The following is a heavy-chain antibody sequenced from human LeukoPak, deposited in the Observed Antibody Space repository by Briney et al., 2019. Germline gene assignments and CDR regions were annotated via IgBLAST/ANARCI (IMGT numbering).Heavy chain of an antibody. CDR2: IYYSGST. Sequence: SETLSLTCTVSGGSISSSSYYWGWIRQPPGKGLEWIGSIYYSGSTYYNPSLKSRVTISVDTSKNQFSLNLSSVTAAGTAVYYCALIAAQLDDAFDIWGQGTMVTVSS. CDR3: ALIAAQLDDAFDI. V-gene: IGHV4-39*01. J-gene: IGHJ3*02. D-gene: IGHD6-13*01. CDR1: GGSISSSSYY.